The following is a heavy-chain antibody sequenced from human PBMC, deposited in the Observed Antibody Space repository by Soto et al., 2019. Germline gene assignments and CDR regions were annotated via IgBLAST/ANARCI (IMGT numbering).Heavy chain of an antibody. D-gene: IGHD2-15*01. CDR2: INPSGGST. Sequence: ASVKVSCKASGYTFTSYYMHWVRQAPGQGLEWMGIINPSGGSTSYAQKFQGRVTMTTDTSTSTVFMELRSLRFDDTAVYYCARVRVVVGATIDSWGQGTLVTVSS. CDR1: GYTFTSYY. V-gene: IGHV1-46*01. CDR3: ARVRVVVGATIDS. J-gene: IGHJ4*02.